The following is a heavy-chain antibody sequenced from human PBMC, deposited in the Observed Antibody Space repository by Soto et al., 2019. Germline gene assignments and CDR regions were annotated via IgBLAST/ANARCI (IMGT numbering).Heavy chain of an antibody. D-gene: IGHD3-3*01. CDR1: GFTFSSYA. J-gene: IGHJ4*02. CDR2: ISYDGSNK. Sequence: SGGSLRLSCAASGFTFSSYAMHWVRQAPGEGLEWVAVISYDGSNKYYADSVKGRFTISRDNSKNTLYLQMNSLRAEDTAVYYCARGLSGPFDYWGQGTLVTVSS. V-gene: IGHV3-30-3*01. CDR3: ARGLSGPFDY.